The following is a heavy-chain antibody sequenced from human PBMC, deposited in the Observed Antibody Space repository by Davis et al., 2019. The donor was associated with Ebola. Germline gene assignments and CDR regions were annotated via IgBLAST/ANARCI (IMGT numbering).Heavy chain of an antibody. D-gene: IGHD6-13*01. Sequence: GESLKISCEGFGHSSSSYWINWVRQMPGKGLEWMGIIYPGDSDTRYSPSFQGQVTISADKSISTAYLQWSSLKASDTAMYYCARRSSGSWYTWVDYWGQGTLVTVSS. CDR2: IYPGDSDT. V-gene: IGHV5-51*01. CDR3: ARRSSGSWYTWVDY. CDR1: GHSSSSYW. J-gene: IGHJ4*02.